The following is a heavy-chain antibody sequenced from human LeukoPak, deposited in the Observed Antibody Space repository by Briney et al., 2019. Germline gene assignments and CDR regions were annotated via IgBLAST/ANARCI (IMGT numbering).Heavy chain of an antibody. V-gene: IGHV3-11*01. Sequence: PVGSLRLSFASSVLTFSDYYMSVIRHAPGKGLEGVSYISSSGTTIYYADSVKGRFTISRDKAKNSMYLQMNSLRAEDTAVYFCARWDSSGCLDYWGQGTLVTVSS. D-gene: IGHD3-22*01. CDR1: VLTFSDYY. CDR2: ISSSGTTI. CDR3: ARWDSSGCLDY. J-gene: IGHJ4*02.